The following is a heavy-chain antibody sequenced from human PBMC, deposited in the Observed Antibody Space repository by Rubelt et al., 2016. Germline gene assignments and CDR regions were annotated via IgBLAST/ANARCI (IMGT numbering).Heavy chain of an antibody. CDR2: IYYSGST. J-gene: IGHJ4*02. V-gene: IGHV4-59*12. CDR1: GGSISSYY. Sequence: GGSISSYYWSWIRQPPGKGLEWIGYIYYSGSTSYYPSLKSRVTISVDTSKNQFSLKLSSVTAADTAGYYCARGRGWYVWGQGTLVTVSS. CDR3: ARGRGWYV. D-gene: IGHD6-19*01.